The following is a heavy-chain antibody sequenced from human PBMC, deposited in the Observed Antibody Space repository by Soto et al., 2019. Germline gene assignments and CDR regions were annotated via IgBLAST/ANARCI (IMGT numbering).Heavy chain of an antibody. CDR2: ITPTLNIA. Sequence: QLQLVQSGADVREPGSSVKVSCKASGGTFSSYTVIWVRQAPGQGLEWMGGITPTLNIAKYAEKFQGRVTITADESTSTVNMHLSSLRSEDTAVYFCARGYYSGRNPSSFEYWGQGNLVAVSS. CDR3: ARGYYSGRNPSSFEY. CDR1: GGTFSSYT. D-gene: IGHD1-26*01. V-gene: IGHV1-69*01. J-gene: IGHJ4*02.